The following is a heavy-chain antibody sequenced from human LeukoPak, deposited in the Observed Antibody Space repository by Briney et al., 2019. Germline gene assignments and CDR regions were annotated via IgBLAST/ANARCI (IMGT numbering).Heavy chain of an antibody. J-gene: IGHJ4*02. V-gene: IGHV3-66*01. CDR3: ASLTFYLDY. CDR2: IYSGGST. Sequence: GGSLRLSCAASRFDVSTNFVSWVRQAPGKGLEWVSVIYSGGSTYYADSVKGRFTISRDNSKNTLYLQMNSLRAEDTAAYYCASLTFYLDYWGQESLVTVSS. CDR1: RFDVSTNF.